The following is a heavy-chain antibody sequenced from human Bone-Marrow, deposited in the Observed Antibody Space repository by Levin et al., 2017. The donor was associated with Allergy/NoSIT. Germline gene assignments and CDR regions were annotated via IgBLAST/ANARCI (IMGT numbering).Heavy chain of an antibody. CDR3: ARPTRVGGTYYDAFDV. Sequence: AGGSLRLSCAASGFAFSSYSIHWVRQAPGKGLEAVAVITKDGKKTYYADAVRGRFTISRDNSRNTLYLQMNSLGPEDTAVYYWARPTRVGGTYYDAFDVWGQGTMVTVSS. J-gene: IGHJ3*01. V-gene: IGHV3-30*04. CDR2: ITKDGKKT. D-gene: IGHD1-26*01. CDR1: GFAFSSYS.